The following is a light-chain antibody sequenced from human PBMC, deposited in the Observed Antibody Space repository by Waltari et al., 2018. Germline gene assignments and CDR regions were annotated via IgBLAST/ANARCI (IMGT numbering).Light chain of an antibody. V-gene: IGKV1-9*01. CDR2: AAS. CDR1: QRISSF. Sequence: DIQLTQSPSFLSASVGDRVTITCRASQRISSFLAWYQQKPGKAPKPLISAASTLQSGVPSRFSGSGSGTEFTLTISSLQPEDFASYYCQQLNSYPTFGGGTTVEIK. J-gene: IGKJ4*01. CDR3: QQLNSYPT.